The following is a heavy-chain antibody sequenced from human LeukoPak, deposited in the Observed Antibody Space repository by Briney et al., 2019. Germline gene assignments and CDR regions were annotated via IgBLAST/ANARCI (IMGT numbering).Heavy chain of an antibody. D-gene: IGHD7-27*01. CDR2: ISTTGTTI. V-gene: IGHV3-11*01. CDR3: AREPRPGGWGSGIDY. J-gene: IGHJ4*02. Sequence: GGSLRLSCAASGFTFSAYHINWVRQAPGKGLEWISYISTTGTTIHYADSVKGRFTISRDNAKNSLYLQMDSLRAEDTAVYYCAREPRPGGWGSGIDYWGQGTLVTVSS. CDR1: GFTFSAYH.